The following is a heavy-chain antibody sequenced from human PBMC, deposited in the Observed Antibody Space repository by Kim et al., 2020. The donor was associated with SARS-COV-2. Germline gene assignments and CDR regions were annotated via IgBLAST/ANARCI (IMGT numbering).Heavy chain of an antibody. CDR1: GGSISSGGYY. CDR2: IYYSGST. D-gene: IGHD1-20*01. Sequence: SETLSLTCTVSGGSISSGGYYWSWIRQHPGKGLEWIGYIYYSGSTYYNPSLKSRVTISVDTSKNQFSLKLSSVTAADTAVYYCAREFRITGNYYGMDVWGQGTTVTVSS. V-gene: IGHV4-31*03. CDR3: AREFRITGNYYGMDV. J-gene: IGHJ6*02.